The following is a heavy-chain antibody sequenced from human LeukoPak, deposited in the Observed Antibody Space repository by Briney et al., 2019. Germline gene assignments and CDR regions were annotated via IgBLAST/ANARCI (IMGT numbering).Heavy chain of an antibody. Sequence: PRGSLRLSRAASGLIVSDFWMRWVRHAPRKRLVWVSRINEDGRITSYAGSEKGRFTISRDTAKNTLYFEMNSLRAEDTAVYFCARDLTGAREHWGQGALVTVSS. D-gene: IGHD3-9*01. V-gene: IGHV3-74*01. CDR3: ARDLTGAREH. J-gene: IGHJ1*01. CDR2: INEDGRIT. CDR1: GLIVSDFW.